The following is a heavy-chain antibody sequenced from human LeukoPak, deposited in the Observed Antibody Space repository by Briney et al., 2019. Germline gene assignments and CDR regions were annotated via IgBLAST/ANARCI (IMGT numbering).Heavy chain of an antibody. J-gene: IGHJ5*02. CDR2: VYFDGGT. CDR3: ARDHYYDGRGRFDP. D-gene: IGHD3-16*01. Sequence: PSETLSLTCSVSGGSVTSGTYHWGWIRQPPGKGLEWIGSVYFDGGTHYNPSLQCRVTVSVDTSKNQFSLRLSSMTAADTALYYCARDHYYDGRGRFDPWGQGTLVTVSS. CDR1: GGSVTSGTYH. V-gene: IGHV4-39*07.